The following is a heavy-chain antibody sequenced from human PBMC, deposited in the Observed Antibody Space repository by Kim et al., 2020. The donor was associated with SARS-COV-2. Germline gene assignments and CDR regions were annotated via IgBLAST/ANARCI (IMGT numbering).Heavy chain of an antibody. J-gene: IGHJ4*02. Sequence: ASVKVSCKASGYTFTSYAMHWVRQAPGQRLEWMGWINAGNGNTKYSQKFQGRVTITRDTSASTAYMELSSLRSEDTAVYYCARTHMVRGVIPKTYYFDYWGQGTLVTVSS. CDR1: GYTFTSYA. CDR3: ARTHMVRGVIPKTYYFDY. D-gene: IGHD3-10*01. CDR2: INAGNGNT. V-gene: IGHV1-3*01.